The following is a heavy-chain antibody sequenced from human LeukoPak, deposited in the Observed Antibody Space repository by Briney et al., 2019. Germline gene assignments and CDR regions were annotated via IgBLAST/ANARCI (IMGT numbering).Heavy chain of an antibody. CDR1: GGSLSSYF. D-gene: IGHD2-8*01. J-gene: IGHJ5*02. Sequence: SETLSLICTVSGGSLSSYFWSWIRQPPGKGLEWIGYIYYSGSTNYNPSLKSRVTISVDTSKNQFSLKLSSVTAADTAVYYCARYLGIGVYYCGPWARGPLVTVSS. V-gene: IGHV4-59*01. CDR3: ARYLGIGVYYCGP. CDR2: IYYSGST.